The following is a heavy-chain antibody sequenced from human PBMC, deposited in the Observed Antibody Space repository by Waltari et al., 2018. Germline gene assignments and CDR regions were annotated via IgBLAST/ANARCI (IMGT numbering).Heavy chain of an antibody. CDR2: IYYSGST. Sequence: QVQLQESGPGLVKPSETLSLTCTVSGGSISSYYWSWIRQPPGKGLEWIGYIYYSGSTNYNPSLKSRVTISVDTSKNQFSLKLSSVTAADTAVYYCARLNDYGDYDWFDPWGQGTLVTVSS. J-gene: IGHJ5*02. V-gene: IGHV4-59*01. D-gene: IGHD4-17*01. CDR1: GGSISSYY. CDR3: ARLNDYGDYDWFDP.